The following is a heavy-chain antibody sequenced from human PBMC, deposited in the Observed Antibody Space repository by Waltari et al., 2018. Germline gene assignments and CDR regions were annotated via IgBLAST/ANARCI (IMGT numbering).Heavy chain of an antibody. CDR1: GGTFSSYA. J-gene: IGHJ5*02. CDR2: IIPIFGTA. Sequence: QVQLVQSGAEVKKPGSSVKVSCKASGGTFSSYAISWVRQVPGQGLEWMGGIIPIFGTANYAQKFQGRVTITTDESTSTAYMELSSLRSEDTAVYYCARAIRSYGDYGGWFDPWGQGTLVTVSS. D-gene: IGHD4-17*01. V-gene: IGHV1-69*05. CDR3: ARAIRSYGDYGGWFDP.